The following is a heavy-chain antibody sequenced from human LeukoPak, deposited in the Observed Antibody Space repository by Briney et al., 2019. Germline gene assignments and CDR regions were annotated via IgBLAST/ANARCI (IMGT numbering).Heavy chain of an antibody. V-gene: IGHV3-33*01. Sequence: PGGSLRLSCAASEFTFTTYGMHWVRQAPGKGLEWVAFIYYDGSNIYYADYVKGRFTISRDISKNTLYLQMDSLRAEDTAIYYCARDWKTNSFDYSGQGTLVTVSS. J-gene: IGHJ4*02. CDR1: EFTFTTYG. CDR2: IYYDGSNI. D-gene: IGHD1-1*01. CDR3: ARDWKTNSFDY.